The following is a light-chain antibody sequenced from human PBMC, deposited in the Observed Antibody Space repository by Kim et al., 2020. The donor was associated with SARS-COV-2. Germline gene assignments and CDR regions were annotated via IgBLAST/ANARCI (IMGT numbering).Light chain of an antibody. J-gene: IGKJ1*01. V-gene: IGKV1-39*01. CDR2: GAS. CDR3: QKTYSIPT. Sequence: DIQMTQSPLSLSASVGDTVTITCRASQTVGRHLNWFQHKPGQVPKLLIYGASNLQRGAPSRFSASGSGTDFTLTISSLQHEVLVNYYWQKTYSIPTFGPGTKVDIK. CDR1: QTVGRH.